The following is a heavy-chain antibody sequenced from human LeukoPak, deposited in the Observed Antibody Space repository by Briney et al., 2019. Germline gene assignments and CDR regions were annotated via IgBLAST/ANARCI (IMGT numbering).Heavy chain of an antibody. CDR2: IIPMFGIA. D-gene: IGHD6-19*01. CDR1: GGTFSRYA. V-gene: IGHV1-69*13. J-gene: IGHJ4*02. Sequence: GASVKVSCKASGGTFSRYAISWVRQAPGQGLEWMGGIIPMFGIANYAQKFQGRVTITADESTSRAYMELSSLRSEDTAVYYCARDRPYTGGWRGFDYWGQGTLVTVSS. CDR3: ARDRPYTGGWRGFDY.